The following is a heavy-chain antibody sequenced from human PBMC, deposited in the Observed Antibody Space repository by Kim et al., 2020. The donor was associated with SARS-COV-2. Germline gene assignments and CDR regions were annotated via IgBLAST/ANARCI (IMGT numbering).Heavy chain of an antibody. Sequence: SVKVSCKASGGTFSSYAISWVRQAPGQGLEWMGGIIPIFGTANYAQKFQGRVTITADESTSTAYMELSSLRSEDTAVYYCARGVTTQYGMDVWGQGTTVTVSS. CDR3: ARGVTTQYGMDV. J-gene: IGHJ6*02. V-gene: IGHV1-69*13. CDR1: GGTFSSYA. D-gene: IGHD4-17*01. CDR2: IIPIFGTA.